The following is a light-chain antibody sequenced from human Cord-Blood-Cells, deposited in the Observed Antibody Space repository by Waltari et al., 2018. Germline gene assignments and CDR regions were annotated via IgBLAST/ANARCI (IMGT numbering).Light chain of an antibody. J-gene: IGKJ1*01. CDR1: QRISSY. V-gene: IGKV1-39*01. CDR2: AAS. CDR3: QQSYSTPWT. Sequence: DIHTTPSPSSLSASVADRVTLTCRASQRISSYLNWYQQKPRKAPKLLIYAASSLQSGVPSRFSGSGSGTDFTLTISSLQPEDFATYYCQQSYSTPWTFGQGTKVEIK.